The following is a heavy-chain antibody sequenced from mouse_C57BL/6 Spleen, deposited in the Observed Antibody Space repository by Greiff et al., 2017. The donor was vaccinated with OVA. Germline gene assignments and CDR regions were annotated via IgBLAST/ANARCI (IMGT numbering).Heavy chain of an antibody. V-gene: IGHV5-9*01. CDR3: ARRDYDDAGGFAY. Sequence: EVKLVESGGGLVKPGGSLKLSCAASGFTFSSYTMSWVRQTPEKRLEWVATISGGGGNTYYPDSGTGRFTFSRDNAKNTLYLQMSSLRSEDTALYYCARRDYDDAGGFAYWGQGTLVTVSA. CDR2: ISGGGGNT. CDR1: GFTFSSYT. D-gene: IGHD2-4*01. J-gene: IGHJ3*01.